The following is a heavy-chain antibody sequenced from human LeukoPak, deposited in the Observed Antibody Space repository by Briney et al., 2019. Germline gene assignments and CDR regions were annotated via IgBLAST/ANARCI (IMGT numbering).Heavy chain of an antibody. CDR2: IYYSGST. J-gene: IGHJ4*02. V-gene: IGHV4-59*01. Sequence: SETLSLTCTVSGGSISNYYWSWIRQPPGKGLEWIGYIYYSGSTNYNPSLKSRVTISVDTSKNQFSLKPSSVTAADTAVYYCARGVNFEYWGQGTLVTVSS. CDR3: ARGVNFEY. CDR1: GGSISNYY. D-gene: IGHD3-10*01.